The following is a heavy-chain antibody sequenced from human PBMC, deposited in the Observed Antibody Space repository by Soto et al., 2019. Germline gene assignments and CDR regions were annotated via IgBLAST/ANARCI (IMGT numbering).Heavy chain of an antibody. J-gene: IGHJ6*02. CDR2: IIPIFGTA. V-gene: IGHV1-69*12. CDR3: VRRSREMATSMFHYYCYCGRDV. CDR1: GGTFSSYA. D-gene: IGHD5-12*01. Sequence: QVQLVQSGAEVKKPGSSVKVSCKASGGTFSSYAISWVRQAPGQGLEWMGGIIPIFGTANYAQKFQGRVTITEEESTSTAYRERSSLSSEDTAVYYCVRRSREMATSMFHYYCYCGRDVWGQGTTVTVSS.